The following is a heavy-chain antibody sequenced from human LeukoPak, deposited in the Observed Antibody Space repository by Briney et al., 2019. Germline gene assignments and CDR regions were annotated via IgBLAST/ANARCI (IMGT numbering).Heavy chain of an antibody. D-gene: IGHD3-9*01. CDR2: ISYDGSNK. CDR3: ARDSEYDILTEYGMDV. CDR1: GFAFSSYA. V-gene: IGHV3-30-3*01. J-gene: IGHJ6*02. Sequence: GGSLRLSCAASGFAFSSYAMHWVRQAPGKGLEWVAVISYDGSNKYYADSVKGRFTISRDNSKDTLYLQMNSLRPEDTAVYYCARDSEYDILTEYGMDVWGQGTTVTVSS.